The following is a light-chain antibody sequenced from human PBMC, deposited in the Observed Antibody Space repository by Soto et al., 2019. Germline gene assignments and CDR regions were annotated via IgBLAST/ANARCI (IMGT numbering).Light chain of an antibody. CDR3: QHYGSSSAT. CDR1: QSVSSSY. J-gene: IGKJ1*01. Sequence: EIVLTQSPGTLSLSPGERATLSCRASQSVSSSYLAWYQQKPGQAPRLLIYGASSMATGIPDRFSGGGSGTDFTLPISKLEPEDFATYYCQHYGSSSATFGQGTKVEIK. V-gene: IGKV3-20*01. CDR2: GAS.